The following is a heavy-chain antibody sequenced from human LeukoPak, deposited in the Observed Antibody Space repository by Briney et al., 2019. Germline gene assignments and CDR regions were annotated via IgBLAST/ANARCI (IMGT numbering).Heavy chain of an antibody. J-gene: IGHJ4*02. Sequence: SETLSLTCAVYGGSLNGHYWSWIRQSPGKGLEWIGEGSDIGGTKFNPSLKSRVSISADTSKNQFSLRLTSMTAADTAVYYCARVYSSGWYRALGYWGQGTLVTVSS. CDR2: GSDIGGT. V-gene: IGHV4-34*01. CDR3: ARVYSSGWYRALGY. CDR1: GGSLNGHY. D-gene: IGHD6-19*01.